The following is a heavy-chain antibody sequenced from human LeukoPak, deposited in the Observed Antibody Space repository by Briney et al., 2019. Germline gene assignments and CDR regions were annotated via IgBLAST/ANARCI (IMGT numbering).Heavy chain of an antibody. CDR3: ARFCGGDCYSAVHAFDM. J-gene: IGHJ3*02. Sequence: SETLSLTCTVSGGSVSSGSYYWSWIRQPPGKGLEWIGYIYYSGSTNYNPSLKSRVTISVDTSKNQFSLKLSSVTAADTAVYYCARFCGGDCYSAVHAFDMWGQGTMVTVSS. V-gene: IGHV4-61*01. CDR2: IYYSGST. CDR1: GGSVSSGSYY. D-gene: IGHD2-21*02.